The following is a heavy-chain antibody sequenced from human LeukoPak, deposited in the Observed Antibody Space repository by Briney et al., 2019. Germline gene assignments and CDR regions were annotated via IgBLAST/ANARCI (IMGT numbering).Heavy chain of an antibody. CDR3: AKDDAWLRFGE. D-gene: IGHD3-10*01. V-gene: IGHV3-23*01. Sequence: GGSLRLSCAASGFTFSSYEMNWVRQAPGKGLEWVSGISPSADIKYYADSVKGRFTISRDNSKNMLYLEVISLTADDTAVYYCAKDDAWLRFGEWSQGTLVTVSS. J-gene: IGHJ4*02. CDR2: ISPSADIK. CDR1: GFTFSSYE.